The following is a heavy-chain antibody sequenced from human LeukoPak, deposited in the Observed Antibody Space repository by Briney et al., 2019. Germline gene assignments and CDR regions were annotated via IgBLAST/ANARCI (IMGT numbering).Heavy chain of an antibody. Sequence: GGSLRLSCAASGFTFSSYAMSWVRQAPGKGLEWVSAISGSGGSTYYADSVKGRFTISRDNSKNTLYLQMNSLRAEDTAVYYCAKPISGVYYYYYGMDVWGQGTTVTVSS. D-gene: IGHD5-12*01. CDR2: ISGSGGST. V-gene: IGHV3-23*01. J-gene: IGHJ6*02. CDR3: AKPISGVYYYYYGMDV. CDR1: GFTFSSYA.